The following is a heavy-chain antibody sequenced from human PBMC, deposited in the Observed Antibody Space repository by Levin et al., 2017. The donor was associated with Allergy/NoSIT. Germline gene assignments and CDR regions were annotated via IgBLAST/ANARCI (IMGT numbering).Heavy chain of an antibody. CDR1: GFTFSSYS. CDR3: ARDERRGAWCIDY. Sequence: GGSLRLSCAASGFTFSSYSMNWVRQAPGKGLEWVSSISSSSSYIYYADSVKGRFTISRDNAKNSLYLQMNSLRAEDTAVYYCARDERRGAWCIDYWGQGTLVTVSS. CDR2: ISSSSSYI. D-gene: IGHD2-8*02. V-gene: IGHV3-21*01. J-gene: IGHJ4*02.